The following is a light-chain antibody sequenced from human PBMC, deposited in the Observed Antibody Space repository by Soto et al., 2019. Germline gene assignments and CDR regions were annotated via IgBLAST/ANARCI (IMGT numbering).Light chain of an antibody. CDR3: SSYTSSSTLV. V-gene: IGLV2-14*01. CDR1: SSDVGGYNY. J-gene: IGLJ2*01. Sequence: SALTQPASVSGSPGQSITISCTGTSSDVGGYNYVSWYQQHPGKAPKLMIYEVSNRPSGVFNRFSGSKSGNTASLTISGLQAEDEADYYCSSYTSSSTLVFGGGTQLTVL. CDR2: EVS.